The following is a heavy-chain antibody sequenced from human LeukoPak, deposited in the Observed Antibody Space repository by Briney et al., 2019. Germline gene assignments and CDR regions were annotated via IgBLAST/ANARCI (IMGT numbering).Heavy chain of an antibody. V-gene: IGHV4-61*01. J-gene: IGHJ4*02. CDR2: ISYSGST. D-gene: IGHD6-6*01. CDR1: GGSISSSSYY. CDR3: ARGGSRSYTSSTLDY. Sequence: SETLSLTCTVSGGSISSSSYYWHWIRQSPGKGLEWIGSISYSGSTNYNPSLKSRVTISMDTSKNRFSLKVSSVIPADTAMYYCARGGSRSYTSSTLDYWGQGTLVTVSS.